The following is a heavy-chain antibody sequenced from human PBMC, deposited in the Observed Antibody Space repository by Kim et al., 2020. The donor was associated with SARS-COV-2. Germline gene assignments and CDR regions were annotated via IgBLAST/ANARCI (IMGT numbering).Heavy chain of an antibody. V-gene: IGHV4-30-2*01. J-gene: IGHJ4*02. CDR3: ARVGDYPDY. D-gene: IGHD4-17*01. Sequence: GSTYYNPSLKSRVTISVDRSKNQFSLKLSSVTAADTAVYYCARVGDYPDYWGQGTLVTVSS. CDR2: GST.